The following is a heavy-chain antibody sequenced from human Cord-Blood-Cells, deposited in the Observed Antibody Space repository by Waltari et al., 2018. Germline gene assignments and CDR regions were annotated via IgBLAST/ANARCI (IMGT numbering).Heavy chain of an antibody. CDR2: INAGNGNT. D-gene: IGHD1-1*01. CDR1: GYTFTSYA. Sequence: QVQLVQSGAEVKKPGASVKVSCKASGYTFTSYAMHWVRQAPGQRLEWMGWINAGNGNTKYSQKFQGRVTITRDTSASTAYMELSSLRSEDTAVYYCARDGYWNDYYYYGMDVWGQGTTVTVSS. V-gene: IGHV1-3*01. CDR3: ARDGYWNDYYYYGMDV. J-gene: IGHJ6*02.